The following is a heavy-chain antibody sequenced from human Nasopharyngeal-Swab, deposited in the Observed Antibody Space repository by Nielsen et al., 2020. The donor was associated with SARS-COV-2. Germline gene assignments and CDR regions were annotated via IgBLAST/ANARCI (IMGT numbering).Heavy chain of an antibody. V-gene: IGHV3-7*01. Sequence: GGSLRLSCAASGFTFSSYWMSWVRQAPGKGLEWVANIKQDGSEKYYVDSVKGRFTISRDNAKNSLYLQMNSLRAEDTAVYYCARDLFTPYDSSGYYYYYGMDVWGQGTTVTVSS. J-gene: IGHJ6*02. CDR3: ARDLFTPYDSSGYYYYYGMDV. CDR1: GFTFSSYW. CDR2: IKQDGSEK. D-gene: IGHD3-22*01.